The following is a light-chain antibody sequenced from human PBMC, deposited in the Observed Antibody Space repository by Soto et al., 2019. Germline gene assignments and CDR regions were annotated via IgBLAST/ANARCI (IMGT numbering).Light chain of an antibody. CDR1: SSDVGNYKY. V-gene: IGLV2-14*01. CDR3: SSYTRSTTLV. CDR2: DVD. J-gene: IGLJ2*01. Sequence: QSALTQPASVSGSPGQSITISCTGTSSDVGNYKYVSWYQQHPGKAPKVMIYDVDSRPSGISNRFSGSKSGNTASLTISGLQAEDEANYYCSSYTRSTTLVFGGGTKLTVL.